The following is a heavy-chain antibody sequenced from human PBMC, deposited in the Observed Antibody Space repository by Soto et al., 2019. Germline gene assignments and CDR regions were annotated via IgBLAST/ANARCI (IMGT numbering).Heavy chain of an antibody. CDR2: IIPIFGTA. J-gene: IGHJ4*02. V-gene: IGHV1-69*13. CDR1: GGTFSSYA. D-gene: IGHD6-6*01. Sequence: GASVKVSCKASGGTFSSYAISWVRQAPGQGLEWMGGIIPIFGTANYAQKFQGRVTITADESTSTAYMELSSLRSEDTAVYYCARERDSSSSSGDYWGQGTLVTVSS. CDR3: ARERDSSSSSGDY.